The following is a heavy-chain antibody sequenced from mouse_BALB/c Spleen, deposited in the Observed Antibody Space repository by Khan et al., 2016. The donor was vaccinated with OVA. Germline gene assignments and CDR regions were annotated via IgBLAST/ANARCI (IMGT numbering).Heavy chain of an antibody. CDR3: ARSKYLARY. CDR1: GYSLTRYG. CDR2: IWAGGST. D-gene: IGHD3-3*01. V-gene: IGHV2-9*02. J-gene: IGHJ2*01. Sequence: VELVESGPGLVAPSQSLSITCTVYGYSLTRYGVHWVRQPPGKGLEWRGLIWAGGSTNYNRALMSRLSISIDNSKSRDFLIMNSLQTDDTALYYCARSKYLARYWGQGTTLTVSS.